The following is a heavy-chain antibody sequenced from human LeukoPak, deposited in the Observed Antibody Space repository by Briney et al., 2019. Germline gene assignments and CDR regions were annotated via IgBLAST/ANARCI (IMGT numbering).Heavy chain of an antibody. CDR3: ARNTETAIPLPYYFDY. D-gene: IGHD2-21*02. CDR2: INTGNGNT. Sequence: GPSVKVSCKASGYTFTSYAMHWVRQAPGQRLECMGWINTGNGNTKYSQKFQGRVTITRDTSASTAYMDLSSLRSEDTAVYYCARNTETAIPLPYYFDYWGQGTLVTVSS. V-gene: IGHV1-3*04. J-gene: IGHJ4*02. CDR1: GYTFTSYA.